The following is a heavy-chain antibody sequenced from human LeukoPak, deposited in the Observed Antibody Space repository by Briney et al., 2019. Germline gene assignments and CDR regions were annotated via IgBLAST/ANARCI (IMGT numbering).Heavy chain of an antibody. CDR2: IIPRLGIA. CDR3: ARVLPGDYYYGMGV. V-gene: IGHV1-69*04. J-gene: IGHJ6*02. D-gene: IGHD1-26*01. CDR1: GGTFSTYA. Sequence: GASVKVSCKASGGTFSTYAISWVRQAPGQGLEWLGRIIPRLGIAKYAQKFQGRVTITADKSTSTAYMELSSLRSEDTAVYYCARVLPGDYYYGMGVWGQGTTVTVSS.